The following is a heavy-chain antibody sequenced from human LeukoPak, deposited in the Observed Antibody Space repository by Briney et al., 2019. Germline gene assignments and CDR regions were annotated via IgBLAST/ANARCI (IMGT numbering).Heavy chain of an antibody. V-gene: IGHV3-74*01. J-gene: IGHJ4*02. D-gene: IGHD5-18*01. CDR3: ALDYPARGYSYGYGVDY. CDR1: GFTFSSYA. Sequence: GGSLRLSCAASGFTFSSYAMSWVRQAPGKGLVWVSRINSDGSSTSNAESVKGRFTISRDNAKNTLYLQMNSLRAEDTAVYYCALDYPARGYSYGYGVDYWGQGTLVTVSS. CDR2: INSDGSST.